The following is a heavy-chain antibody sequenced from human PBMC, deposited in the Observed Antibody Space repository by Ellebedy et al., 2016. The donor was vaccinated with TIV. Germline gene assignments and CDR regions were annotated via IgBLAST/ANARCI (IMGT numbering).Heavy chain of an antibody. CDR3: AKSFTANWFDP. CDR2: ISSSSSYI. Sequence: GESLKISCAASGFTFSSYSMNWVRQAPGKGLEWVSSISSSSSYIYYGDSVKGRFTISRDNAKNSLYLQMNSLRAEDTAVYYCAKSFTANWFDPWGQGTLVTVSS. CDR1: GFTFSSYS. V-gene: IGHV3-21*01. J-gene: IGHJ5*02.